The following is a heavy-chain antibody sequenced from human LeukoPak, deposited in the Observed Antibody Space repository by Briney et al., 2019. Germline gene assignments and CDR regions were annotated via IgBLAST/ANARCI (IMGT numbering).Heavy chain of an antibody. V-gene: IGHV4-34*01. CDR2: INHSGSA. CDR1: GGSFSGYY. D-gene: IGHD5-12*01. J-gene: IGHJ4*02. Sequence: SETLSLSCAVYGGSFSGYYWSWIRQPPGKGLEWIGEINHSGSANYNPSLKRRVTISVDTSKNQFSLKLSSVTAADTAVYYCAREMGRYSGYDYWGQGTLVAVSS. CDR3: AREMGRYSGYDY.